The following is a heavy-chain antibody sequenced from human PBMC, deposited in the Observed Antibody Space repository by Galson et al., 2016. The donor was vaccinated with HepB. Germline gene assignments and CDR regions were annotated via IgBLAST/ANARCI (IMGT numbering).Heavy chain of an antibody. CDR3: ASSSSTTLGGAIYYYGLDV. CDR2: VNHSGST. J-gene: IGHJ6*02. V-gene: IGHV4-34*01. D-gene: IGHD1-26*01. Sequence: SETLSLTCRVEGGPYGAFYWSWIRQPPGKGLEWIGEVNHSGSTTYNPSLKSRVAISVDASKNQFSLKLTSVTAADTALYYCASSSSTTLGGAIYYYGLDVWGQGITVTVSS. CDR1: GGPYGAFY.